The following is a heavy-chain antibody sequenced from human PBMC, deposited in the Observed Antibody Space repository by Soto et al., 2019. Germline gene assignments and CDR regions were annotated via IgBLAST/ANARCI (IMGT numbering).Heavy chain of an antibody. J-gene: IGHJ5*02. CDR1: GGSISSSSYY. CDR2: IYYSGST. CDR3: ARETPITIFGVSTNWFDP. V-gene: IGHV4-39*02. Sequence: PSETPSLTCTVSGGSISSSSYYWGWIRQPPGKGLEWIGSIYYSGSTYYNPSLKSRVTISVDTSKNQFSLKLSSVTAADTAVYYCARETPITIFGVSTNWFDPWGQGTLVTVSS. D-gene: IGHD3-3*01.